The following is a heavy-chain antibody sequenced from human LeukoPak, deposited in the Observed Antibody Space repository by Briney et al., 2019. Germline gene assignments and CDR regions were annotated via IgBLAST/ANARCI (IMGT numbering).Heavy chain of an antibody. CDR1: GGFISSSSYY. Sequence: PSETLSLTCTVSGGFISSSSYYWAWIRQPPGKGLEWIATTNYSGSTYYNPSLKSRVTISVDTSKNQFSLKLSSVTAADTAVYYCAGADYWGQGTLVTVSS. CDR3: AGADY. J-gene: IGHJ4*02. CDR2: TNYSGST. V-gene: IGHV4-39*01.